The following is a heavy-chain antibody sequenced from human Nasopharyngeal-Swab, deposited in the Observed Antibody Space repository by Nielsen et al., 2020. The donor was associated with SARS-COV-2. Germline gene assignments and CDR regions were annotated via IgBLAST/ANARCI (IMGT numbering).Heavy chain of an antibody. V-gene: IGHV3-21*01. Sequence: GGSLRLSCAASGFTFSSYSINWVRQAPGKGLEWVSSISSTGSYIYYADSVKGRFTIPRDNAKNSLYLQMNGLRAEDTAVYYCARGSDTALYYFDSWGQGTLVTVSS. CDR3: ARGSDTALYYFDS. CDR1: GFTFSSYS. CDR2: ISSTGSYI. J-gene: IGHJ4*02. D-gene: IGHD5-18*01.